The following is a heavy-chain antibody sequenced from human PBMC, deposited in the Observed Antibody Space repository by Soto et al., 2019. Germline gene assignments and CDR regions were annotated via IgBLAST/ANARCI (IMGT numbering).Heavy chain of an antibody. Sequence: ASVKVSCKASGYTFTSYDINWVRQATGQGLEWMGWMNPNSGNTGYAQKFQGRVTMTRNTSISTAYMELSSLRSEDTAVYYCSPMGRTRPWSMDFWRPGTSVTLFS. J-gene: IGHJ6*02. D-gene: IGHD2-8*01. CDR3: SPMGRTRPWSMDF. CDR1: GYTFTSYD. V-gene: IGHV1-8*01. CDR2: MNPNSGNT.